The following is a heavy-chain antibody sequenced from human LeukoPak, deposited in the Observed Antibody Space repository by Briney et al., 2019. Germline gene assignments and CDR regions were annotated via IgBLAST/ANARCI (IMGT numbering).Heavy chain of an antibody. J-gene: IGHJ4*02. Sequence: GGSLRLSCAASGNYWMHWVRQVPGKGLVWVSHINSDGSWTSYADSVKGRPTISKDNAKNTVYLQMNSLRAEDTAVYYCVSFYETYWGRGTLVTVSS. V-gene: IGHV3-74*01. CDR3: VSFYETY. CDR2: INSDGSWT. D-gene: IGHD2/OR15-2a*01. CDR1: GNYW.